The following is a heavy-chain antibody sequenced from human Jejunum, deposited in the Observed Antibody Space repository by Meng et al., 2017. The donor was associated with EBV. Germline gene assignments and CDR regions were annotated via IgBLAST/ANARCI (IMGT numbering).Heavy chain of an antibody. V-gene: IGHV1-69*06. Sequence: QGDRVAAGAEVENPGSSVKLSCKASGDTFPSHGVGWVRLAPGQGPEWLGGIIPVFGTANYPLRFQDRVTITADKSTNTGYMELGGLRSDDTAVYYCARLFCGDDCFSTYYFDSWGQGTLVTVFS. J-gene: IGHJ4*02. D-gene: IGHD2-21*01. CDR3: ARLFCGDDCFSTYYFDS. CDR1: GDTFPSHG. CDR2: IIPVFGTA.